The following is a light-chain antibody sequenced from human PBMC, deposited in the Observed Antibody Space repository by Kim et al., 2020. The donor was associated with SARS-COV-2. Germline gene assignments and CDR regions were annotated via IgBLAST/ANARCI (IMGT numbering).Light chain of an antibody. J-gene: IGLJ1*01. CDR2: SNN. CDR1: SSNIGSNT. V-gene: IGLV1-44*01. Sequence: QSVLTQPPSASGTPGQRVTISCSGSSSNIGSNTVNWYQQLPETAPKLLIYSNNQRPSGVPDRFSASKSGTSASLAISGLQSEDEADYYCAAWDDSLNGYVFGTGTKVTVL. CDR3: AAWDDSLNGYV.